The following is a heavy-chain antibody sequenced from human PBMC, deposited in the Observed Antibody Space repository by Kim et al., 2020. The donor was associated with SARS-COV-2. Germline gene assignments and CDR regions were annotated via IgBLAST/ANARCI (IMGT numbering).Heavy chain of an antibody. J-gene: IGHJ5*02. Sequence: SVKVSCKASGGTFSSYAISWVRQAPGQGLEWMGGIIPIFGTANYAQKFQGRVTITADESTSTAYMELSSLRSEDTAVYYCARGPQRNTGENWFDPWGQGTLVTVSS. CDR2: IIPIFGTA. CDR1: GGTFSSYA. V-gene: IGHV1-69*13. D-gene: IGHD3-10*01. CDR3: ARGPQRNTGENWFDP.